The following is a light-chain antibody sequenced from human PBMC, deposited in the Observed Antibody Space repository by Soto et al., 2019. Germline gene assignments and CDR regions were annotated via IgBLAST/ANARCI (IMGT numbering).Light chain of an antibody. CDR1: QGISNS. Sequence: IQMTQSPSSLSASVGDRVTITCRPSQGISNSLAWYQQKPGKVPKLLISKASRLESGVPSRFSGSGSGTDFTFTISSLQPEDIATYYCQQYDNLPLTFGGGTKVDIK. CDR3: QQYDNLPLT. J-gene: IGKJ4*01. CDR2: KAS. V-gene: IGKV1D-13*01.